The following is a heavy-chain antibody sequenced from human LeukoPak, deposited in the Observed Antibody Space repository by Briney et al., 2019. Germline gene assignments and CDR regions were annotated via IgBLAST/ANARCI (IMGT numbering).Heavy chain of an antibody. CDR2: IRSKAYGGAT. Sequence: GGSLRLSCTTSGFTFGDYAMTWFRQAPGQGLAWVGFIRSKAYGGATEYAASVKGRFTISRDDSKSTAYLQMNSLKTEDTAVYYCSRDTDSRGWYEDTWFDPWGQGTLVTVSS. CDR1: GFTFGDYA. D-gene: IGHD6-19*01. CDR3: SRDTDSRGWYEDTWFDP. J-gene: IGHJ5*02. V-gene: IGHV3-49*03.